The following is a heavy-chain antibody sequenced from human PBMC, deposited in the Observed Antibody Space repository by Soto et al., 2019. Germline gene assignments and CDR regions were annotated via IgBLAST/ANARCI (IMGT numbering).Heavy chain of an antibody. V-gene: IGHV4-39*01. D-gene: IGHD3-16*01. CDR3: GRVVQGATRHTDPDS. CDR2: VYHNGGA. J-gene: IGHJ5*01. CDR1: GVSIHNSHSF. Sequence: SETLSLTCTVSGVSIHNSHSFWAWIRQPPGKGLQFIASVYHNGGAHYNSSLKSRVTISVDTANNQVSLRMRSLTAADTAFYYCGRVVQGATRHTDPDSWGQGILVTVYS.